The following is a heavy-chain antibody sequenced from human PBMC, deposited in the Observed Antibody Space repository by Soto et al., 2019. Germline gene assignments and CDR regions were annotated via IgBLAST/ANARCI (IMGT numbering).Heavy chain of an antibody. V-gene: IGHV1-69*05. J-gene: IGHJ4*02. Sequence: QVQLVQSGAEVKKPGSSVKVSCKASGGTFSSYAISWVRQAPGQGLEWMGGIIPIFGTANYAQKFQGRVTITXXEXTXTAYMELSSLRSEDTAVYYCARVQYYYGSGSPSPVYWGQGTLVTVSS. CDR2: IIPIFGTA. D-gene: IGHD3-10*01. CDR1: GGTFSSYA. CDR3: ARVQYYYGSGSPSPVY.